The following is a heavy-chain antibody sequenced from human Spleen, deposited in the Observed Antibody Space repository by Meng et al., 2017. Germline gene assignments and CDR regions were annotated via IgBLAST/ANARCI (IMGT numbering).Heavy chain of an antibody. Sequence: QVHLQQWGAGRFEPSETLSLTCVVSGGSFSDYSWSWIRQPPGKGLEWIGEINHSGSTNYNPSLESRATISVDTSQNNLSLKLSSVTAADSAVYYCARGPTTMAHDFDYWGQGTLVTVSS. J-gene: IGHJ4*02. V-gene: IGHV4-34*01. CDR3: ARGPTTMAHDFDY. CDR1: GGSFSDYS. CDR2: INHSGST. D-gene: IGHD4-11*01.